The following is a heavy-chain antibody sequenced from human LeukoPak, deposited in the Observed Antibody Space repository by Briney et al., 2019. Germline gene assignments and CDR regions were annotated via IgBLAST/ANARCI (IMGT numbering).Heavy chain of an antibody. D-gene: IGHD3-3*01. J-gene: IGHJ6*03. CDR1: GGSISSRSYY. CDR2: INHSGST. V-gene: IGHV4-39*07. CDR3: ALLPWSGYYSYYYYMDV. Sequence: KPSETLSLTCTASGGSISSRSYYWGWIRQPPGKGLEWIGEINHSGSTNYNPSLKSRVTISVDTSKNQFSLKLSSVTAADTAVYYCALLPWSGYYSYYYYMDVWGKGTTVTVSS.